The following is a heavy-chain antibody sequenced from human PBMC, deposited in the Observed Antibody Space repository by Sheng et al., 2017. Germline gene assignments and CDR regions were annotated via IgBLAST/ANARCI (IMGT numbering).Heavy chain of an antibody. CDR1: GYTFTDYY. J-gene: IGHJ4*01. V-gene: IGHV1-2*02. CDR3: ARDIPDDYADYGDY. D-gene: IGHD4-17*01. Sequence: QVQLVQSGAEVKKPGASVKVSCKASGYTFTDYYLHWVRQAPGQGPEWMGWINPNSGGTEYEQKFQGRVTMTRDTSISTAYMELKSLGSDDTAMYFCARDIPDDYADYGDY. CDR2: INPNSGGT.